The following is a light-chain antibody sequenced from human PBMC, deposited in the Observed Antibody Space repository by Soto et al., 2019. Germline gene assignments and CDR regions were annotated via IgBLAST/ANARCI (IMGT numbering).Light chain of an antibody. Sequence: QSLLTQPASVSGSPGQSITISSVGTSGDIGDYNYVSWYQQHPGKVPKVIIYDVSNRPSGVSYRFSGTKSGNTASLTVSGLQAEDEADYYCCSYTRSGTLIFGTGTKVTVL. CDR1: SGDIGDYNY. CDR3: CSYTRSGTLI. CDR2: DVS. V-gene: IGLV2-14*01. J-gene: IGLJ1*01.